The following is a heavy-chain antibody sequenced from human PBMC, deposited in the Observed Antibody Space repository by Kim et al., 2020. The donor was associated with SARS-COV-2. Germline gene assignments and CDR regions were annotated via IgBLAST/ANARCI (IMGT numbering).Heavy chain of an antibody. V-gene: IGHV3-23*01. J-gene: IGHJ4*02. D-gene: IGHD2-15*01. CDR1: GFTFSSYA. Sequence: GGSLRLSCAASGFTFSSYAMSWVRQAPGKGLEWVSTITVGGGSTYYADSVKGRFTISRDNCNKTLYVQMSGLRAEDTAVYYCAKRLDAGSGGSLFDYWGQGTLVTVSS. CDR2: ITVGGGST. CDR3: AKRLDAGSGGSLFDY.